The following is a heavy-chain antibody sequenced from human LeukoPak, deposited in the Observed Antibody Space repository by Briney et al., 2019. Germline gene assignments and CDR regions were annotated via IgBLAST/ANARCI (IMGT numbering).Heavy chain of an antibody. CDR3: ARDYYFDSSGYPLDY. CDR2: ITWDGGRT. Sequence: GGSLRLSCAASGFTFDDYSMHWVRQAPGKGLEWVSLITWDGGRTYYADSVKGRFTISRDNAKNSLYLQMNSLRAEDTAVYYCARDYYFDSSGYPLDYWGQGALVTVSS. D-gene: IGHD3-22*01. J-gene: IGHJ4*02. V-gene: IGHV3-43*01. CDR1: GFTFDDYS.